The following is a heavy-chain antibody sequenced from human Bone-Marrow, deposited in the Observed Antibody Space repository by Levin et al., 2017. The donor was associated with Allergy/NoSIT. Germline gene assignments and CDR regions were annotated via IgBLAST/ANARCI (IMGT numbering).Heavy chain of an antibody. D-gene: IGHD6-19*01. J-gene: IGHJ6*03. CDR1: GFIFSNYA. CDR2: ISFDGNDK. V-gene: IGHV3-30*18. Sequence: LSLTCVASGFIFSNYAMHWVRQAPGKGLEWVARISFDGNDKYYVNSVKGRFTISRDNSKNTLFLQMSSLNTEDTAVYYCVKGAKFSSGSNYFYYYMDVWGKGTTVSVS. CDR3: VKGAKFSSGSNYFYYYMDV.